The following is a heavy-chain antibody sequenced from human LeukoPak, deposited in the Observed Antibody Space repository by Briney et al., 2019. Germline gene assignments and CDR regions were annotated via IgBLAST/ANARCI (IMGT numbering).Heavy chain of an antibody. CDR2: IYWDDDK. D-gene: IGHD3-22*01. Sequence: SGPTLVSPTQTLTLTCSFSGFSLTTTPLGVGWIRHPPGKALEWLAVIYWDDDKRYNPSLRTRLTVTTATSKNQVVLIMTNMDPVDTATYYCAHRRSGYDWNHGDFDYWGQGTLVTVSS. CDR1: GFSLTTTPLG. CDR3: AHRRSGYDWNHGDFDY. J-gene: IGHJ4*02. V-gene: IGHV2-5*02.